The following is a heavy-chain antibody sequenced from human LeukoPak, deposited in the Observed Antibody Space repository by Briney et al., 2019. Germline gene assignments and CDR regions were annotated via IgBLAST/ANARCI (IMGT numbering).Heavy chain of an antibody. CDR1: GGTFSSYA. J-gene: IGHJ4*02. D-gene: IGHD3-10*01. CDR2: IIPILGIA. CDR3: ARDRGSGGLEGYYFDY. Sequence: GASVKVSCKASGGTFSSYAISWVRQAPGQGLEWMGRIIPILGIANYAQKFQGRVTITADKSTSTAYMELSSLRSEDTAVYYCARDRGSGGLEGYYFDYWGQGTLVTVSS. V-gene: IGHV1-69*04.